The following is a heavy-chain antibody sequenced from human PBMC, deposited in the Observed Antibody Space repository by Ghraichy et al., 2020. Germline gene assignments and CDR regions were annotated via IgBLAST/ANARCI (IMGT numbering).Heavy chain of an antibody. D-gene: IGHD7-27*01. CDR3: ASTQLGWVPVDN. Sequence: SETLSLTCVVYGASFSDYYWSWIRQPPGRGLEWIGEINHSGRTNYNPSLKSRVTISVDTSKNQSSLKLTSVTAADTAVYYCASTQLGWVPVDNWGQGTLVTVSS. CDR1: GASFSDYY. V-gene: IGHV4-34*01. CDR2: INHSGRT. J-gene: IGHJ4*02.